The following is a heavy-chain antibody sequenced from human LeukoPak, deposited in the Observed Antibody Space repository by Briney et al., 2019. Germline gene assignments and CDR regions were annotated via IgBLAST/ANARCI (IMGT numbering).Heavy chain of an antibody. Sequence: ASVKVSCKASGYTFTSYGINWVRQATGQGLEWMGWMNPNSGNTGYAQKFQGRVTITRNTSISTAYMELSSLRSEDTAVYYCARGRLSYYDFWSGYYLPDAFDIWGQGTTVTVSS. CDR2: MNPNSGNT. J-gene: IGHJ3*02. CDR3: ARGRLSYYDFWSGYYLPDAFDI. V-gene: IGHV1-8*03. CDR1: GYTFTSYG. D-gene: IGHD3-3*01.